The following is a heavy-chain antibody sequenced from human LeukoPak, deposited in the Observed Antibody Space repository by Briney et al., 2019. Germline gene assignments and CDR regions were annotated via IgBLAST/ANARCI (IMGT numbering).Heavy chain of an antibody. Sequence: GGSLRLSCAASGFTFSSNYMSWVRQAPGKGLEWVSRIYSGGSTYYAGSVKGRFTISRDNSKNTLYLQMNSLGAEDTAVYYCARDRIAAAGTYFDYWGQGTLVTVSS. J-gene: IGHJ4*02. D-gene: IGHD6-13*01. V-gene: IGHV3-53*01. CDR1: GFTFSSNY. CDR2: IYSGGST. CDR3: ARDRIAAAGTYFDY.